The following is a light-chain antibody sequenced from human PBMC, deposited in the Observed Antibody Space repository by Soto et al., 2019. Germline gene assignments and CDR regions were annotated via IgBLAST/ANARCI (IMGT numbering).Light chain of an antibody. CDR3: QHFGNSLGT. J-gene: IGKJ1*01. CDR1: QSVASRN. Sequence: EIVLTQSPGTLSLSPGERATLSCRASQSVASRNLAWYQQKSGQAPRLLIYGASSRAIHTPDRFSGSGSGTDFTLTISGLEPEDFAVYYCQHFGNSLGTLGQGTKVEI. V-gene: IGKV3-20*01. CDR2: GAS.